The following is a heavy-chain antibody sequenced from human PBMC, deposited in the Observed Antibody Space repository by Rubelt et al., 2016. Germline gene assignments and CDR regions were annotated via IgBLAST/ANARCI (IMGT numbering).Heavy chain of an antibody. D-gene: IGHD3-22*01. Sequence: QVQLVQSGAEGKKPGSSVKVSCKASGGTFSSYAISWVRQAPGQGLEWMGRIIPILGIANYAQKFQGRVTITADKSTSTAYMELSSLRPEDTAVYYCARDRLLDDSSGGDAFDIWGQGTMVTVSS. CDR2: IIPILGIA. V-gene: IGHV1-69*04. CDR1: GGTFSSYA. J-gene: IGHJ3*02. CDR3: ARDRLLDDSSGGDAFDI.